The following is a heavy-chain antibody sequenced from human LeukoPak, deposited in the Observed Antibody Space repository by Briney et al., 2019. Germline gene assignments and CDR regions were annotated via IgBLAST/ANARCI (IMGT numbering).Heavy chain of an antibody. D-gene: IGHD5-18*01. CDR2: TKQDGSEK. V-gene: IGHV3-7*01. Sequence: GGSLRLSCAASGFTFTNHWMSWVRQAPGKGLEWVANTKQDGSEKYYVDSVKGRFTISRDNAKNSLYLQMNSLRAEDSAVYYCARERNTAIVTAFDIWGQGTVVTVPS. J-gene: IGHJ3*02. CDR3: ARERNTAIVTAFDI. CDR1: GFTFTNHW.